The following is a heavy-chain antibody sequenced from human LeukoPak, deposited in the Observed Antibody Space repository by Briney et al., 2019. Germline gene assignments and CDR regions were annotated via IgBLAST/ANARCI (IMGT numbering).Heavy chain of an antibody. CDR1: GYTFTSYY. V-gene: IGHV1-46*01. J-gene: IGHJ4*02. CDR3: ARLGSSSSWYPYFDY. CDR2: INPSGGST. Sequence: ASVKVSCKASGYTFTSYYMHWVRQAPGQGLEWMGIINPSGGSTTYAQKFQGRVTVTMDTSTSTVYMELSSLRSEDTAMYYCARLGSSSSWYPYFDYWGQGTLVTVSS. D-gene: IGHD6-13*01.